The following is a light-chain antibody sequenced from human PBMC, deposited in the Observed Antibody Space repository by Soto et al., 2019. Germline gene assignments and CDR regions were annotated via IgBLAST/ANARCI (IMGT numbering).Light chain of an antibody. J-gene: IGLJ3*02. CDR1: NSNIGSNT. V-gene: IGLV1-44*01. Sequence: QSVLTQPPSASGTPGQRVTMSCSGSNSNIGSNTVNWYQQLPGTAPKLLINFNNQRPSGVPDRFSGSKSGTSASLAISGLQYEDEADYYCAAWDDSLNGWVFGGGTKVTVL. CDR3: AAWDDSLNGWV. CDR2: FNN.